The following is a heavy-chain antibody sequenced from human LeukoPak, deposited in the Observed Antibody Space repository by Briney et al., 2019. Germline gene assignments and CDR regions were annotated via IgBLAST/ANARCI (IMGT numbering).Heavy chain of an antibody. J-gene: IGHJ4*02. CDR3: ARFVEMATIFVRGYYFDY. CDR1: GFTFSSYS. CDR2: ISSSSSYI. Sequence: GGSLRLSCAASGFTFSSYSMNWVRQAPGKGLEWVSSISSSSSYIYYADSVKGRFTISRDNAKNSLYLQMNSLRAEDTAVYYCARFVEMATIFVRGYYFDYWGQGTLVTVSS. V-gene: IGHV3-21*01. D-gene: IGHD5-24*01.